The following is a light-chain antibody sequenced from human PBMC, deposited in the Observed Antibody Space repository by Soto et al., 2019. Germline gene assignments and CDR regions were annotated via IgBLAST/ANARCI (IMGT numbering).Light chain of an antibody. Sequence: EIVMTQSPATLSVSPGGRATLSCRASQSVSSNLAWYQQKPGQAPRLLVYGASTRATGIPARFSCSGSGTEFTLTISSLQSEDFAVYYCQQYTNWPLTFGGGAKVEIK. J-gene: IGKJ4*01. V-gene: IGKV3-15*01. CDR3: QQYTNWPLT. CDR2: GAS. CDR1: QSVSSN.